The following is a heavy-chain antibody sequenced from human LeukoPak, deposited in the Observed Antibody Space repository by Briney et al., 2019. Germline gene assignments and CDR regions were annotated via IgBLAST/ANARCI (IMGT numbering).Heavy chain of an antibody. D-gene: IGHD6-19*01. CDR2: IWSDGSNK. CDR3: ARKGYYSAWGMDV. CDR1: GFTFSTYG. V-gene: IGHV3-33*01. J-gene: IGHJ6*02. Sequence: GGSLRLSCAASGFTFSTYGMHWLRQAPAKGLEWVAFIWSDGSNKYYADSVKGRFTISRDNSKNTLYLQMNSLRADDTAVYYCARKGYYSAWGMDVWGQGTTVTVSS.